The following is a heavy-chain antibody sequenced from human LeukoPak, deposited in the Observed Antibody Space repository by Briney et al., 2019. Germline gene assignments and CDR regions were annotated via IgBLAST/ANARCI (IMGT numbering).Heavy chain of an antibody. V-gene: IGHV3-11*04. J-gene: IGHJ4*02. CDR2: ISSGGDIM. D-gene: IGHD1-26*01. Sequence: KPGGSLRLSCAASGLRFSDYYVSWIRQAPGKGLQWVSYISSGGDIMHYADSVKGRFTISRDNAKNTLYLQMNSLRAEDTAVYYCASGIVGAIPFDYWGQGTLVTVSS. CDR3: ASGIVGAIPFDY. CDR1: GLRFSDYY.